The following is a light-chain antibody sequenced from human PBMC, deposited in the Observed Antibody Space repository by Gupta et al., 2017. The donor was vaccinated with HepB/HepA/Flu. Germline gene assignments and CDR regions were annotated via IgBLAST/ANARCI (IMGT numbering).Light chain of an antibody. V-gene: IGKV4-1*01. Sequence: DIVMTESPDSLVVSLGERATINCKSSQNVLYTNNKDFLAWYQQKPGHPPKLLISWASTRESGVPDRFSGSGSVTYFTLTISSLQAEDVAVYYCQQDDDTPITFGQGTRLEIK. CDR1: QNVLYTNNKDF. CDR2: WAS. CDR3: QQDDDTPIT. J-gene: IGKJ5*01.